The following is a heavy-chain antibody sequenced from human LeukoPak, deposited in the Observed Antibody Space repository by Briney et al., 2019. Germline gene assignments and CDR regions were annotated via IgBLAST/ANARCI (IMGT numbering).Heavy chain of an antibody. CDR3: ARAQKYSYDAFDI. D-gene: IGHD4-11*01. V-gene: IGHV3-48*04. Sequence: GGSLRLSCAASGFTFNSYSMNWVRQAPGKGLEYVSYISSGSGTIYYADSVKGRFTISRDNAKNSLYLQMNSLSAEDTAVYYCARAQKYSYDAFDIWGQGTMVTVSS. CDR2: ISSGSGTI. J-gene: IGHJ3*02. CDR1: GFTFNSYS.